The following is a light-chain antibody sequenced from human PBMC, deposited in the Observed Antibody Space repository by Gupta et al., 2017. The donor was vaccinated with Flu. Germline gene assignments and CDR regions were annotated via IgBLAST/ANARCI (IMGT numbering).Light chain of an antibody. Sequence: PSFLSASVGDRVTITCRASQGISTYLAWYQQKPGKAPKLLVSAASTLQSWVPSRFSGSGSGTEFTLTISSLQPEDFATYYCQQLNSYPLTFGQGTRLEIK. CDR1: QGISTY. V-gene: IGKV1-9*01. CDR3: QQLNSYPLT. J-gene: IGKJ5*01. CDR2: AAS.